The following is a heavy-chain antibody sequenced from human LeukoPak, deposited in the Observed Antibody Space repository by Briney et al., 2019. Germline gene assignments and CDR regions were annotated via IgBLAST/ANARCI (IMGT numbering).Heavy chain of an antibody. CDR1: GGSISSYY. D-gene: IGHD1-26*01. V-gene: IGHV4-4*07. CDR2: IYTSGST. Sequence: SETLSLTCTVSGGSISSYYWSWIRQPAGKGLEWIGRIYTSGSTNYNPSLKSRVTMSVDTSKNQFSLKLSSVTAADTAVYYCARDGIVGAINEVDYWGQGTLVTVSS. CDR3: ARDGIVGAINEVDY. J-gene: IGHJ4*02.